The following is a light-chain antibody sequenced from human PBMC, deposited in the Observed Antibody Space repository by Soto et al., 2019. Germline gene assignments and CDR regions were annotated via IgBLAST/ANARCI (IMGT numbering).Light chain of an antibody. CDR3: QQYAASPLT. J-gene: IGKJ4*01. CDR2: RAS. Sequence: EIVLTQSSGTLSLSPGERATLSCRASQSVTSNYLAWYQQKSGQAPRLLIYRASTRATGIPDRFSGSGSGTDSSLIISSLEPEDSAVYYCQQYAASPLTFGGGTKLEI. V-gene: IGKV3-20*01. CDR1: QSVTSNY.